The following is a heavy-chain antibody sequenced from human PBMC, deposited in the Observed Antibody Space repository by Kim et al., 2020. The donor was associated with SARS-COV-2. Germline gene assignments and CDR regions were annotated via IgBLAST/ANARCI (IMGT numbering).Heavy chain of an antibody. CDR3: ANPPGPEGGYYFDY. V-gene: IGHV3-23*01. J-gene: IGHJ4*02. Sequence: GGSLRLSCAASGFTFSSYAMSWVRQAPGKGLEWVSAISGSGGSTYYADSVKGRFTISRDNSKNTLYLQMNSLRAEDTAVYYCANPPGPEGGYYFDYWGQGTLVTVSS. CDR1: GFTFSSYA. D-gene: IGHD1-26*01. CDR2: ISGSGGST.